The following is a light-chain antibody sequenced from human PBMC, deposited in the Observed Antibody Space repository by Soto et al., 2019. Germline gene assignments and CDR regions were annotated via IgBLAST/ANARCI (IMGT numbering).Light chain of an antibody. Sequence: EIVLTQSPGTLSLSPGERATLSCRASQSVSSSYFAWYQQRPGQAPRLLIYVASSSATGIPDRFSGSGSGTDFTLTISRLEPEDFAVYYCQQFESSPPYTFGQGTKLEIK. J-gene: IGKJ2*01. V-gene: IGKV3-20*01. CDR2: VAS. CDR1: QSVSSSY. CDR3: QQFESSPPYT.